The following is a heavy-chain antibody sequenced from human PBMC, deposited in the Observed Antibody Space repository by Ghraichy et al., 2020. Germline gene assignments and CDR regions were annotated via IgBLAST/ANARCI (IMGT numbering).Heavy chain of an antibody. CDR1: GGSISSSSYY. Sequence: SETPSLTCTVSGGSISSSSYYWGWIRQPPGKGLEWIGSIYYSGSTYYNPSLKSRLTISVDTSKNQLSLKLSSVTAADTAVYYCARLSVAVAGVSFDYWGQGTLVTVSS. CDR3: ARLSVAVAGVSFDY. CDR2: IYYSGST. D-gene: IGHD6-19*01. V-gene: IGHV4-39*01. J-gene: IGHJ4*02.